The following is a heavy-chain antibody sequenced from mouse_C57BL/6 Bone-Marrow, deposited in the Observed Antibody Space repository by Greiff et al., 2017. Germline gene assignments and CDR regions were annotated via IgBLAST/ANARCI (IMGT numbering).Heavy chain of an antibody. V-gene: IGHV14-4*01. CDR1: GFNIKDDY. J-gene: IGHJ4*01. CDR3: TTHGSSYGGAMDY. D-gene: IGHD1-1*01. CDR2: IDPENGDT. Sequence: EVKLKQSGAELVRPGASVKLSCTASGFNIKDDYMHWVKQRPEQGLEWIGWIDPENGDTEYASKFQGKATITADTSSNTAYLQLSSLTSEDTAVYYCTTHGSSYGGAMDYWGQGTSVTVSS.